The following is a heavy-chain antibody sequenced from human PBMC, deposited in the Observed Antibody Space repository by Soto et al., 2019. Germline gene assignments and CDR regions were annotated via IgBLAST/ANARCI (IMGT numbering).Heavy chain of an antibody. CDR1: GYTFTGYF. Sequence: VASVKVSCKASGYTFTGYFMHWVRQAPGQGLEWMGWINPNSGGTSYAQKFQGRVTMTRDTSISTAYMELTRLRSDDTAVYYCARDYGDYDNWFDPWGQGTQVTVSS. J-gene: IGHJ5*02. D-gene: IGHD4-17*01. V-gene: IGHV1-2*02. CDR3: ARDYGDYDNWFDP. CDR2: INPNSGGT.